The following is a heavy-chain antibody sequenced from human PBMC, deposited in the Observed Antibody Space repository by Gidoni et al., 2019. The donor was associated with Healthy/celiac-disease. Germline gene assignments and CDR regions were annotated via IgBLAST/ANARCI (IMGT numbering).Heavy chain of an antibody. V-gene: IGHV1-69*01. J-gene: IGHJ4*02. CDR1: GGTFSSYA. CDR2: IVPIFGTA. D-gene: IGHD5-12*01. Sequence: QVQLVQSGPEVKKPVPSVKVSCKASGGTFSSYAISWVQQAPGQGLEGMGGIVPIFGTANYAQKFQGRVTITADESTSTAYMELSSLRSEDTAVYYCAREGGSMATLRRYFDYWGQGTLVTVSS. CDR3: AREGGSMATLRRYFDY.